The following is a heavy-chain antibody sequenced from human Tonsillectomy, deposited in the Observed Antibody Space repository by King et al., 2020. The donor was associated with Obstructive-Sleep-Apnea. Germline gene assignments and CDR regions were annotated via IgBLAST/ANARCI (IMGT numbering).Heavy chain of an antibody. D-gene: IGHD2/OR15-2a*01. V-gene: IGHV1-18*01. Sequence: QLVQSGAEVKKPGASVKVSCRASGYIFTIYGISWVRQAPGHGLEWMGWINAYNGNTNYAQKLQGRVTMTTDTSTSTAYMELRSLRSDDTAVYYCARDRSSMAHRGRDYWGQGTLVTVSS. CDR3: ARDRSSMAHRGRDY. CDR2: INAYNGNT. J-gene: IGHJ4*02. CDR1: GYIFTIYG.